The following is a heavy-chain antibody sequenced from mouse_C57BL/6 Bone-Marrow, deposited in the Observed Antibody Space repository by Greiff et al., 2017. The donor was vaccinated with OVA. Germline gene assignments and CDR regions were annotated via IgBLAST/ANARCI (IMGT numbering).Heavy chain of an antibody. CDR3: ARCYYGSRRFDY. V-gene: IGHV1-76*01. CDR1: GYTFTDYY. CDR2: IYPGSGNT. J-gene: IGHJ2*01. Sequence: QVQLKQSGAELVRPGASVKLSCKASGYTFTDYYINWVKQRPGQGLEWIARIYPGSGNTYYNEKFKGKATLTAEKSSSTAYLQLSSLTSEDSAVYFCARCYYGSRRFDYWGQGTTLTVSS. D-gene: IGHD1-1*01.